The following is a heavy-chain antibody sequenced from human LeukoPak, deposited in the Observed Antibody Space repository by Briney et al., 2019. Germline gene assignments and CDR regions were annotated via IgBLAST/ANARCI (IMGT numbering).Heavy chain of an antibody. V-gene: IGHV3-21*04. CDR1: GFTFSSYS. CDR2: ISSSSSYI. D-gene: IGHD3-22*01. J-gene: IGHJ3*02. Sequence: GGSLRLFCAASGFTFSSYSMNWVRQAPGKGLEWVSSISSSSSYIYYADSVKGRFTISRDDAKNSLYLQMNILRAEDTALYYCARTYYCDSSGTTGAFDIWGQGTMVTVSS. CDR3: ARTYYCDSSGTTGAFDI.